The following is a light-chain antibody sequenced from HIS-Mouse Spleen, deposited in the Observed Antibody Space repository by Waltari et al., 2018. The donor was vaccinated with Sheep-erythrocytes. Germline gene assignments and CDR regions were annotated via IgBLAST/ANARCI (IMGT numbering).Light chain of an antibody. CDR3: QQSYSTPRT. V-gene: IGKV1-39*01. CDR1: QSISSY. J-gene: IGKJ1*01. CDR2: AAS. Sequence: DIQLTQPPSSLSASVGDRATITCRAGQSISSYLNWYQQKPGKAPNLPIYAASSLQSGVPLRFSGSGSGTDFTLTISSLKPEDFATYYCQQSYSTPRTFGQGTKVEIK.